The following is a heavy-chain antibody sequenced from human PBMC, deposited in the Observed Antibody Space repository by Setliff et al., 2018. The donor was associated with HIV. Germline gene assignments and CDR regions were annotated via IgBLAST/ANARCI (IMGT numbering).Heavy chain of an antibody. D-gene: IGHD5-18*01. CDR3: ARLLMPRGFSYGSYYYYGMDV. J-gene: IGHJ6*02. CDR2: INPSVDSR. CDR1: GYTFTNYY. Sequence: GASVKVSCKASGYTFTNYYMHWVRQAPGQGLEWMGIINPSVDSRTYAQKFQGRVTMTRDTSTSTVYMELSSLRSEDTAVYYCARLLMPRGFSYGSYYYYGMDVWGQGSAVTVSS. V-gene: IGHV1-46*01.